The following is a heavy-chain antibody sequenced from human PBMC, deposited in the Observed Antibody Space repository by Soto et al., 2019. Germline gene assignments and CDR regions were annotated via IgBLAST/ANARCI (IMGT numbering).Heavy chain of an antibody. D-gene: IGHD3-10*01. CDR1: GFTVSSNY. Sequence: GSLRLSCAASGFTVSSNYMSWVRQAPGKGLEWVSVIYSGGSTYYADSVKGRFTISRDNSKNTLYLQMNSLRAEDTAVYYCAREAFTMVRGVITYFDYWGQGTLVTVSS. J-gene: IGHJ4*02. CDR2: IYSGGST. V-gene: IGHV3-53*01. CDR3: AREAFTMVRGVITYFDY.